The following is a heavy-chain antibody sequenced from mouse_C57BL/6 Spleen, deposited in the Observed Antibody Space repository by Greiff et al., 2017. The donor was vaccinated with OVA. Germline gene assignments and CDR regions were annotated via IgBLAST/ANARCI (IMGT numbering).Heavy chain of an antibody. CDR3: ARGEYKAEDY. D-gene: IGHD5-1*01. CDR1: GYTFTSYW. Sequence: QVQLQQPGAELVMPGASVKLSCKASGYTFTSYWMHWVKQRPGQGLEWIGEIDPSDSYTNYNQKFKGKSTLTVDKSSSTAYMQLSSLTSEDSAVYYCARGEYKAEDYWGAGTTLTVSS. CDR2: IDPSDSYT. J-gene: IGHJ2*01. V-gene: IGHV1-69*01.